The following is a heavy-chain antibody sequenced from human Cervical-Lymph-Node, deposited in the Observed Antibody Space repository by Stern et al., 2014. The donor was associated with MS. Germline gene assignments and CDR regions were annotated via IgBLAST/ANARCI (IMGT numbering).Heavy chain of an antibody. D-gene: IGHD4-17*01. Sequence: QVQLGQSGAEVREPGASVTVSCKASGYTFANYYIHWIRQAPGHGLEWMGVSTAGGEDTDYAQEVQDRVTMTWDTSTATLYMELTSLTSEDTAVYYCAGDKASGYGAHGYWGQGTLVTVSS. V-gene: IGHV1-46*01. CDR1: GYTFANYY. CDR3: AGDKASGYGAHGY. CDR2: STAGGEDT. J-gene: IGHJ4*02.